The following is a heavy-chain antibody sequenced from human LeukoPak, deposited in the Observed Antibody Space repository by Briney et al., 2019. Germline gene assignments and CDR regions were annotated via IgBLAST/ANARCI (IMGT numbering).Heavy chain of an antibody. V-gene: IGHV3-7*04. Sequence: GGSLRLSCAASGFTFSSYWMSWVRQAPGKGLEWVANIKQDGSEKYYVDSVKGRFTISRDNAKNSLYLQMNSLRAEDTAVYYCARGRITIFGVVPLPGYWGQGTLVTVSS. CDR2: IKQDGSEK. CDR3: ARGRITIFGVVPLPGY. J-gene: IGHJ4*02. D-gene: IGHD3-3*01. CDR1: GFTFSSYW.